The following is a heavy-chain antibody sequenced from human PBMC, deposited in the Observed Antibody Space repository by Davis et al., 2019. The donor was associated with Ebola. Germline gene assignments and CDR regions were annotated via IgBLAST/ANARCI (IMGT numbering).Heavy chain of an antibody. CDR1: GFTFGIYA. V-gene: IGHV3-23*01. D-gene: IGHD4-23*01. Sequence: PGGSLRLSCAASGFTFGIYAMSWVRRAPGKGLEWVSAIGGDSRSIYYAESVKSRFTIFRDNSKNTVYLQMNRLRVEDTAVYSCARARDGGNPFDFWGQGTLVTVSS. CDR2: IGGDSRSI. CDR3: ARARDGGNPFDF. J-gene: IGHJ4*02.